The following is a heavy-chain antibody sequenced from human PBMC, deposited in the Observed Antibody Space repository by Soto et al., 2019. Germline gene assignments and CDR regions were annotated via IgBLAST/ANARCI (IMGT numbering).Heavy chain of an antibody. Sequence: EVQLLESGGGLVQPGGSLRLSCTASGFTFGTFTMSWVRQTPGNGLEWVSAIDPSGDYTYYADSVKGRFTISRDNSKTTVYLQMPTLRADDTAVYYCAKGSSSSRPYYFDYWGQGSLVTVSS. D-gene: IGHD1-26*01. CDR3: AKGSSSSRPYYFDY. V-gene: IGHV3-23*01. CDR2: IDPSGDYT. CDR1: GFTFGTFT. J-gene: IGHJ4*02.